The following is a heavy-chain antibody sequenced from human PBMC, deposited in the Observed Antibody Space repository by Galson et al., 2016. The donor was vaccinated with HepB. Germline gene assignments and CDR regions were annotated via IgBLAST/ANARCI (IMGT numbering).Heavy chain of an antibody. D-gene: IGHD3-3*01. CDR3: VRGEGDDFGSEDKYLNNYFDV. V-gene: IGHV1-8*01. J-gene: IGHJ1*01. CDR2: MNPDSGNT. CDR1: GYTFTSSD. Sequence: SVKVSCKASGYTFTSSDINWVRQATGQGLEWLGWMNPDSGNTGQAQKFKGRLTMTRDTSKSTAYMELSSLRYDDTAVYYCVRGEGDDFGSEDKYLNNYFDVWGQGTLVTVSS.